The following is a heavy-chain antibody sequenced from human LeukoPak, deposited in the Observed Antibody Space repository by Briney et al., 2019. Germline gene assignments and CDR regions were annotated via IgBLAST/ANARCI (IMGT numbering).Heavy chain of an antibody. V-gene: IGHV3-74*01. D-gene: IGHD2-15*01. CDR1: GFTFSSYW. J-gene: IGHJ4*02. CDR3: ARMEGGPNY. Sequence: PGGSLRLSCAASGFTFSSYWMHWVRQAPGKGLMEVSRINTGGSSTIYADSVKGRFTISRDNTKNTLYLRMNSLRAEDSAVYYCARMEGGPNYWGQGTLVTVSS. CDR2: INTGGSST.